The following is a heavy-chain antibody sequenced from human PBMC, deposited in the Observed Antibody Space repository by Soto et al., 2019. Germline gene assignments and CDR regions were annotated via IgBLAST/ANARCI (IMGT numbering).Heavy chain of an antibody. J-gene: IGHJ1*01. D-gene: IGHD6-19*01. CDR3: AIVLSVAGTEIGYFQH. Sequence: GGSLRLSCAASGFTFSSYAMSWVRQAPGKGLEWVSAISGSGGSTYYADSVKGRFTISRDNSKNTLYLQMNSLRAEDTAVYYCAIVLSVAGTEIGYFQHWGQGTLVTVSS. V-gene: IGHV3-23*01. CDR1: GFTFSSYA. CDR2: ISGSGGST.